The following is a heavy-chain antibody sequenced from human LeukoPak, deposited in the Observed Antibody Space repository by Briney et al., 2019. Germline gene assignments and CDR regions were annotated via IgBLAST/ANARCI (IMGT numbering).Heavy chain of an antibody. D-gene: IGHD3-22*01. CDR1: GGSISHYY. CDR2: IDTSGNT. V-gene: IGHV4-4*07. Sequence: PSETLSLTCTISGGSISHYYWSWIRQPAGKGLEWIGRIDTSGNTYYNPSLKSRVTMSVDTSKNQFSLKLNSVTAADTAVYYCARCDDSRGYQLDYWGQGNLVTVSS. J-gene: IGHJ4*02. CDR3: ARCDDSRGYQLDY.